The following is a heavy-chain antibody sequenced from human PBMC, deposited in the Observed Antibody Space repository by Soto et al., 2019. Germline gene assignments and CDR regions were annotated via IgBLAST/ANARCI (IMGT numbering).Heavy chain of an antibody. Sequence: GGSLRLSCAASGFTFSNAWMSWVRQAPGKGLEWVGRIKSKTDGGTTDYAAPVKGRFTISRDDSKNTLYLQMNSLKTEDTAVYYCTTRLGMDKNDAFDIWGQGTMVTVSS. J-gene: IGHJ3*02. V-gene: IGHV3-15*01. CDR1: GFTFSNAW. CDR3: TTRLGMDKNDAFDI. D-gene: IGHD7-27*01. CDR2: IKSKTDGGTT.